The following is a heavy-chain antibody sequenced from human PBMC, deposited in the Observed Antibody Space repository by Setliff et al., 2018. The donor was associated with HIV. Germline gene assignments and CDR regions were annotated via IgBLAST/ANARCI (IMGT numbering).Heavy chain of an antibody. D-gene: IGHD2-8*02. CDR1: GGSFSGYY. V-gene: IGHV4-34*01. CDR2: IHYNEKT. CDR3: ARAPTGVTNAFDI. J-gene: IGHJ3*02. Sequence: SETLCLTCAVYGGSFSGYYWSWIRQPPGKGLEWIGSIHYNEKTYYNPSLESRLTISVDTSRNQFSLRLSSVTAADTAVYYCARAPTGVTNAFDIWGQGTMVTVS.